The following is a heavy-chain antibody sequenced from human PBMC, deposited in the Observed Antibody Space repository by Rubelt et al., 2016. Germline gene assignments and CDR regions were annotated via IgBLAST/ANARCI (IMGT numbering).Heavy chain of an antibody. Sequence: QVQLQQWGPGLVKPSETLSLTCTVSGGSISSYYWSWIRQPPGKGLEWIGYIYYSGSTNYNPSLKSRVTISVDKFNIQFSSELGSVTAADTAVYYCARDLNGGSYYGMDVWGQGTTVTVSS. CDR3: ARDLNGGSYYGMDV. D-gene: IGHD7-27*01. CDR1: GGSISSYY. V-gene: IGHV4-59*01. CDR2: IYYSGST. J-gene: IGHJ6*02.